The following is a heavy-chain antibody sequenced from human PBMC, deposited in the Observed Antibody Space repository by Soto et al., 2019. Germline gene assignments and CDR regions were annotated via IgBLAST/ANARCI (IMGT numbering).Heavy chain of an antibody. CDR1: EFTFSSYG. D-gene: IGHD6-19*01. Sequence: HPGGSLKLSCAASEFTFSSYGIPWFRQAPGKGLEWVAVISYDGSNKYYADSVKGRFTISRDNSKNTLYLQMNSLRAEDTAVYYCAKDLWGDSSGWYGYYYYYGMDVWGQGTTVTVSS. V-gene: IGHV3-30*18. CDR2: ISYDGSNK. J-gene: IGHJ6*02. CDR3: AKDLWGDSSGWYGYYYYYGMDV.